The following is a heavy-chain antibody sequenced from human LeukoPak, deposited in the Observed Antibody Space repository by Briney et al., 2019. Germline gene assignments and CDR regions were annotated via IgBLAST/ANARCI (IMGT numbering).Heavy chain of an antibody. CDR2: IYSGGST. J-gene: IGHJ4*02. CDR3: ARESFYGYSFDY. V-gene: IGHV3-53*01. D-gene: IGHD2/OR15-2a*01. Sequence: GGSLRLSCAASGFTVSSNYMSWVRQAPGKGLEWVSVIYSGGSTYYADSVQGRFIISRDNSKNTLQMNSLRAEDTAVYYCARESFYGYSFDYWGQGTLVTVSS. CDR1: GFTVSSNY.